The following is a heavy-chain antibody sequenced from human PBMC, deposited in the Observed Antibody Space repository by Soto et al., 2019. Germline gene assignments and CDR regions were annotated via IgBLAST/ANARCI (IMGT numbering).Heavy chain of an antibody. D-gene: IGHD3-10*01. CDR1: GGSFSGYY. V-gene: IGHV4-34*01. J-gene: IGHJ6*03. CDR3: ARLHPFTMVRGSNMDV. CDR2: IKHSGST. Sequence: QVQLQQWGAGLLKPSETLSLTCAVYGGSFSGYYWSWIRQPPGKGLEWIGEIKHSGSTNYNPSLKSRVTISVDTSKNQCSLKLSSVTAGGTAVYYCARLHPFTMVRGSNMDVWGKGTTVTVSS.